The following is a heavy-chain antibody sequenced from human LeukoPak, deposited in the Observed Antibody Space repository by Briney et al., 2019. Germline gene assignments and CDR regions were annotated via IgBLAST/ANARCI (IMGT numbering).Heavy chain of an antibody. CDR3: ARWGRTPTPPYYYYGMDV. J-gene: IGHJ6*02. CDR2: IYHSGST. Sequence: SQTLSLTCAVSGGSISSGGYSWSWIRQPPGKGLEWIGYIYHSGSTYYNPSLKSRVTISVDRSKNQFSLKLSSVTAADTAVYYCARWGRTPTPPYYYYGMDVWGQGTTVTVSS. CDR1: GGSISSGGYS. D-gene: IGHD3-16*01. V-gene: IGHV4-30-2*01.